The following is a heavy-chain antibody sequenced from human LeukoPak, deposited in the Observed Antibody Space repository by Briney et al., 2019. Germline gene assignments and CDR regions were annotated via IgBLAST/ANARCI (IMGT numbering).Heavy chain of an antibody. CDR2: IYYRGSI. D-gene: IGHD3-22*01. V-gene: IGHV4-59*01. CDR1: GGSISNYY. Sequence: ASETLSLTCTVSGGSISNYYWSWIRQPPGRGLEWIGYIYYRGSINYNPSLRSRVTLSVDTSKNQFSLKLSSVTAADTAVYYCARTLQDDGSGYYYYYGMDVWGHGTTVTVSS. J-gene: IGHJ6*02. CDR3: ARTLQDDGSGYYYYYGMDV.